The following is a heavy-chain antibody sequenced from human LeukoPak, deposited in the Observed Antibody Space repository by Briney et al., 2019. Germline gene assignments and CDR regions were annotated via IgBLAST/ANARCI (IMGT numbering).Heavy chain of an antibody. Sequence: GESLKISCKGFGYSFTTYWIGWVRQMPGKGVEWMGIIYPGDSDTKYSPSFQGQVTISADKSISTAYLQWSSLKASDTAMYYCARGGAATILTLNWLAPWGQGTLVTVSS. J-gene: IGHJ5*02. V-gene: IGHV5-51*01. D-gene: IGHD3-3*01. CDR1: GYSFTTYW. CDR2: IYPGDSDT. CDR3: ARGGAATILTLNWLAP.